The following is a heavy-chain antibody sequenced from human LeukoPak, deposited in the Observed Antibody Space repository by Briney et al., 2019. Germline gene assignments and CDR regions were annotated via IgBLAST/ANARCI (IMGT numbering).Heavy chain of an antibody. V-gene: IGHV3-48*03. CDR1: GFTFSNYE. CDR2: ISTGGDTE. Sequence: GGSLRLSCAASGFTFSNYEMHWVRQAPGKGLEWVSYISTGGDTEYYADSVKGRFTISRDNTENSLYLQMNSLRAEDTAVYYCARDGNRYYYYMDVWGKGTTVTISS. J-gene: IGHJ6*03. CDR3: ARDGNRYYYYMDV.